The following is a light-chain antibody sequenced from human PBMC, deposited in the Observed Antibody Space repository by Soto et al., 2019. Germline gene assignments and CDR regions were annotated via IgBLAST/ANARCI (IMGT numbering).Light chain of an antibody. V-gene: IGKV1-39*01. CDR1: QSISSY. CDR3: QQSYSTPRT. Sequence: DIPMTPSPSSPSSSVGDKNTITFRACQSISSYLNWYQQKPGKAPKLLIYAASSLQSGVPSRFSGSGSGTDFTLTISSLQPEDFATYYCQQSYSTPRTFGQGTKVDIK. CDR2: AAS. J-gene: IGKJ1*01.